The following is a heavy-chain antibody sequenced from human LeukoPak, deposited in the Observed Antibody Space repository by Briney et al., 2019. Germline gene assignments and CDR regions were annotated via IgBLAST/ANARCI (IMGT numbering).Heavy chain of an antibody. CDR3: ASPPVGATPPRHEYFQH. J-gene: IGHJ1*01. Sequence: GGSLRLSCAASGFTVSSNYMSWVRQAPGKGLEWVSVIYSGGSTYYADSVKGRFTISRDNSKNTLYLQMNSLRAEDTAVYYCASPPVGATPPRHEYFQHWGQGTLVTVSS. CDR1: GFTVSSNY. CDR2: IYSGGST. D-gene: IGHD1-26*01. V-gene: IGHV3-53*01.